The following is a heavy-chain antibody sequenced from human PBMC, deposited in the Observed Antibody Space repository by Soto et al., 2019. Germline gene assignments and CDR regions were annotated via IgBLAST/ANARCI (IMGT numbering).Heavy chain of an antibody. CDR1: GGTFSSYA. CDR2: IIPIFGTA. V-gene: IGHV1-69*01. D-gene: IGHD3-22*01. Sequence: QVQLVQSGAEVKNPGSSVKVSCKASGGTFSSYAISWVRQAPGQVIEWMGGIIPIFGTANYAQKFQGRVTITADESTRTGYMELRSLRSEDTAVYYCARAYYYESSGYYGGLDYWGQGNLVNVCS. J-gene: IGHJ4*02. CDR3: ARAYYYESSGYYGGLDY.